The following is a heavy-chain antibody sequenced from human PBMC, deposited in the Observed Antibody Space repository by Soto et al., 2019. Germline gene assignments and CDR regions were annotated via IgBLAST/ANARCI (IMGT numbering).Heavy chain of an antibody. CDR3: ARDTDCTNGACYIGY. Sequence: ASVKVSCKASGYTFTSYGISWVRQAPGQGLEWMGWISAYNGNTNYAQKLQGRVTMTTDTSTSTAYMELRSLRSDDTAVYYCARDTDCTNGACYIGYWGQGTLVTVS. V-gene: IGHV1-18*01. D-gene: IGHD2-8*01. CDR2: ISAYNGNT. J-gene: IGHJ4*02. CDR1: GYTFTSYG.